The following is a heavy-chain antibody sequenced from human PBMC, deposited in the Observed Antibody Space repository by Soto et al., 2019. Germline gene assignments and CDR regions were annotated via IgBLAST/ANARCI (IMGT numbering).Heavy chain of an antibody. CDR2: IDPHNGDT. D-gene: IGHD4-4*01. CDR3: ATLTRSTGGIFDY. J-gene: IGHJ4*02. Sequence: QVQLVQSGAEVKKPGASVKVSCQTSGYSFNVYYIHWVRQAPGQGLEWMGYIDPHNGDTNLAQKFQGRVTITADTSTDTAYMELSSLRSEDTAVYYCATLTRSTGGIFDYWGQGTLVTVSS. CDR1: GYSFNVYY. V-gene: IGHV1-2*02.